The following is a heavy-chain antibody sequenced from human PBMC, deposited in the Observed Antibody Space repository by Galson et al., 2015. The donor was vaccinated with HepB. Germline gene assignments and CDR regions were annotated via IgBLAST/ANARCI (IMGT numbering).Heavy chain of an antibody. Sequence: SLRLSCAASGFTFSTYSLHWVRQAPGKGLEWVALISYAGSNLYYADSVKGRFTISRDNSKNTLYLQMNSLRGDDTAVYYCARDRDFYGSGSYDLDYWGQGTLVAVSS. J-gene: IGHJ4*02. CDR3: ARDRDFYGSGSYDLDY. D-gene: IGHD3-10*01. V-gene: IGHV3-30*03. CDR2: ISYAGSNL. CDR1: GFTFSTYS.